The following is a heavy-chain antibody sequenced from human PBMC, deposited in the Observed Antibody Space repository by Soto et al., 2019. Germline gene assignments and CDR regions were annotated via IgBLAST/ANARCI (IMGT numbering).Heavy chain of an antibody. D-gene: IGHD5-18*01. CDR2: ISYDGSNK. J-gene: IGHJ4*02. V-gene: IGHV3-30*03. CDR3: ARETARYSYGFPDY. CDR1: GFTFRNYG. Sequence: PGGSLRLSCAASGFTFRNYGMNWVRQAPGKGLEWVAVISYDGSNKYYADSVKGRFTISRDNSKNTLYLQMNSLRAEDTAVYYCARETARYSYGFPDYWGQGTLVTVSS.